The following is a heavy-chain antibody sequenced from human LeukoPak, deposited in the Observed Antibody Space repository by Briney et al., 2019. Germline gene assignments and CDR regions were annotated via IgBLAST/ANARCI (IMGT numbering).Heavy chain of an antibody. CDR3: ARDVPLRYFDWPETYFDY. Sequence: ASVKLSCTASGGTFSSYAISWVRQAPGQGLEWMGGIIPIFGTANYAQKFQGRVTITADESTSTAYMELSSLRSEDTAVYYCARDVPLRYFDWPETYFDYWGQGTLVSVSS. CDR1: GGTFSSYA. J-gene: IGHJ4*02. D-gene: IGHD3-9*01. CDR2: IIPIFGTA. V-gene: IGHV1-69*13.